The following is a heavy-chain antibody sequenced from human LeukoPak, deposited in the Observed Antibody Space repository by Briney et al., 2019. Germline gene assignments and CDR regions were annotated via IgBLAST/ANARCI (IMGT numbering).Heavy chain of an antibody. J-gene: IGHJ4*02. CDR1: GYRFTGYY. Sequence: ASVKVSCKTSGYRFTGYYMHWVRQAPGQGLEWMGWINPKSGATNYAQRFQGRVTMTRDTSIITAYMELSRLRSDDTAVYYCARGLRVSPAFDYWGQGTLVTVSS. D-gene: IGHD2-2*01. CDR2: INPKSGAT. V-gene: IGHV1-2*02. CDR3: ARGLRVSPAFDY.